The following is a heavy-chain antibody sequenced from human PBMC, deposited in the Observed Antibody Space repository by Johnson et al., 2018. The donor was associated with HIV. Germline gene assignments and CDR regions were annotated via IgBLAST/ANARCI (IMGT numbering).Heavy chain of an antibody. V-gene: IGHV3-23*04. CDR3: ARGGYRSGWFHDAFDI. CDR2: ISGSGGST. CDR1: GFTFRSYW. J-gene: IGHJ3*02. Sequence: VQLVESGGGLVQPGGSLRLSCAASGFTFRSYWMTWFRQTPGKGLEWVSAISGSGGSTYYTDSVKGRFTISRDNSKNTLYLQMGSLRAEDTAVYYCARGGYRSGWFHDAFDIWGQGTMVTVSS. D-gene: IGHD6-19*01.